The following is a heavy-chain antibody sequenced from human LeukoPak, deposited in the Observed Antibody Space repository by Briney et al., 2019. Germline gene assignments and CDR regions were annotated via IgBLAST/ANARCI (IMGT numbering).Heavy chain of an antibody. J-gene: IGHJ4*02. Sequence: SETLSLTCTVSGGTISSYHWSWLRQPPGKGLTGIGYIYYSGSTNYNPSLMSRVTILVDTSKNQFSLKLSSVTAADTALYYCARVTRAYNYGSDFWGQGTLVTVSS. V-gene: IGHV4-59*01. D-gene: IGHD5-18*01. CDR3: ARVTRAYNYGSDF. CDR2: IYYSGST. CDR1: GGTISSYH.